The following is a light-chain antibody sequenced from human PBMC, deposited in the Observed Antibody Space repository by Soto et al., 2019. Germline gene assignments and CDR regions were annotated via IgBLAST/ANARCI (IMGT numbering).Light chain of an antibody. CDR3: QQYSKEST. CDR2: KAS. V-gene: IGKV1-5*03. Sequence: DVEMTQSPSTLPTSIGDRVTINCRASQNVSNWLAWYQQKPGKAPKLLIYKASRLESGVPSRFSAGGSGTDFTFTINSLQSDDFATYFCQQYSKESTFGQGTKLEIK. J-gene: IGKJ2*01. CDR1: QNVSNW.